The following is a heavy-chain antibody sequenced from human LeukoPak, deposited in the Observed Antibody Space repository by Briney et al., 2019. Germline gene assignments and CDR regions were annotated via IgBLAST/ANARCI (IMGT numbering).Heavy chain of an antibody. Sequence: SESLSLSCTVSGGSISSNSFNWGWLRPPPGQGGGGGGSIYYSGSTYYNPSLKSRVTISVDTSKNQFSLKLSSVTAADTAVYYCARDPLYCSSTSCYNYWGQGTLVTVSS. CDR3: ARDPLYCSSTSCYNY. D-gene: IGHD2-2*02. V-gene: IGHV4-39*07. CDR2: IYYSGST. CDR1: GGSISSNSFN. J-gene: IGHJ4*02.